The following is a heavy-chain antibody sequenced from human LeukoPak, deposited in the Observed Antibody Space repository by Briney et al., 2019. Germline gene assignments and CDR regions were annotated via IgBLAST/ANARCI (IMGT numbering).Heavy chain of an antibody. V-gene: IGHV4-59*01. J-gene: IGHJ4*02. Sequence: SETLPLTCTVSGGSISSYYWSWIRQPPGKGLEWIGYIYYSGSTNYNPSLKSRVTISVDTSKNQFSLKLSSVTAADTAVYYCARSGADTAMVHYWGQGTLVTVSS. CDR3: ARSGADTAMVHY. CDR2: IYYSGST. D-gene: IGHD5-18*01. CDR1: GGSISSYY.